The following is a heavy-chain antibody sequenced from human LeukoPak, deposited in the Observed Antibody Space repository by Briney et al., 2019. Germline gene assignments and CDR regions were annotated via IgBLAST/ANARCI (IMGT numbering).Heavy chain of an antibody. J-gene: IGHJ4*02. V-gene: IGHV1-18*01. CDR3: ARDSVAMSTIRDFGY. D-gene: IGHD5-24*01. CDR2: ISAYNGDT. CDR1: GYTFTSYG. Sequence: AVKVSCKASGYTFTSYGFSGVRQAAGRGLEWMGWISAYNGDTNYAQKVQGRVTMTTDTSTSTAYMELRSLRSGDTAVYYCARDSVAMSTIRDFGYWGQGTLVTVSS.